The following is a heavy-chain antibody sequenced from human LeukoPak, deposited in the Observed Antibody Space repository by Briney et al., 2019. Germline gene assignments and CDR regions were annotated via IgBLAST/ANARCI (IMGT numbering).Heavy chain of an antibody. CDR3: ARTTGTTSSNWFDP. D-gene: IGHD1/OR15-1a*01. Sequence: SETLSLTCTVSSGSISSGGYYWSWIRQHPGKGLEWIGYIYYSGSTYYNPSLKSRVTISVDTSKNQFSLKLSSVTAADTAVYYCARTTGTTSSNWFDPWGQGTLVTVSS. V-gene: IGHV4-31*03. CDR1: SGSISSGGYY. CDR2: IYYSGST. J-gene: IGHJ5*02.